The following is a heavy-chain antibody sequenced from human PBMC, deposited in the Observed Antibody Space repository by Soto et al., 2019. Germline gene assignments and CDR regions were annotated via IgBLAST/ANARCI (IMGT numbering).Heavy chain of an antibody. V-gene: IGHV1-3*01. CDR3: ARVLGLYYFDY. CDR1: GYTFTSYA. D-gene: IGHD1-26*01. CDR2: INAGNGNT. Sequence: QVQLVQSGAEVKKPGASVKVSCKASGYTFTSYAMHWVRQAPGQRLEWMGWINAGNGNTKYSQKFQGRVTITRDTSASTAYMELTSLRSEDTAVYYCARVLGLYYFDYWAPGTLVTVSS. J-gene: IGHJ4*02.